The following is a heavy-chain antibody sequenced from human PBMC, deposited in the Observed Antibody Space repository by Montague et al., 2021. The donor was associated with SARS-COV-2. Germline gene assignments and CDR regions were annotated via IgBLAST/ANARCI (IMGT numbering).Heavy chain of an antibody. V-gene: IGHV6-1*01. CDR2: TYYSSKWYN. Sequence: CAISGDSVSSNSATGYWVRQSPSRALEWLGRTYYSSKWYNDYAVSVRGRVTINPDASKNQFSLQLNSVTPEDTAIYYCTSGREGNYNVMDVWGQGTTVTVSS. CDR3: TSGREGNYNVMDV. J-gene: IGHJ6*02. D-gene: IGHD1-1*01. CDR1: GDSVSSNSAT.